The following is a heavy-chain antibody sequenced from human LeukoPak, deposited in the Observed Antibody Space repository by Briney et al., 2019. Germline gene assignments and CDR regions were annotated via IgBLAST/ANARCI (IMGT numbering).Heavy chain of an antibody. D-gene: IGHD3-3*01. CDR2: MNPNSGNP. CDR3: ARVRTYDFWSDFDY. J-gene: IGHJ4*02. Sequence: ASVKLSCKASGYIFSDFDINWVRQASGQGLEWVAWMNPNSGNPAYAQEFQGRATVSGNISISTAYLELRSLKSEDTAVYYCARVRTYDFWSDFDYWGQGTLVTVSS. CDR1: GYIFSDFD. V-gene: IGHV1-8*03.